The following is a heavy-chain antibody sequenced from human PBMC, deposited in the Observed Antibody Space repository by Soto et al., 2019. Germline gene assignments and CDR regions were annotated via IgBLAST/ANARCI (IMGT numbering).Heavy chain of an antibody. Sequence: EVQLLESGGGLVQPGGSLRLSCAASGFTFSSYAMNWVRQAPGKGLEWVSAISGTGGSTYYPDSVKGRFTISRDNSRNTLYHQMNSLRAEETAVYYCAKAGAYSYFDHWCQGTPVTVSS. CDR3: AKAGAYSYFDH. D-gene: IGHD2-21*01. J-gene: IGHJ4*02. CDR2: ISGTGGST. CDR1: GFTFSSYA. V-gene: IGHV3-23*01.